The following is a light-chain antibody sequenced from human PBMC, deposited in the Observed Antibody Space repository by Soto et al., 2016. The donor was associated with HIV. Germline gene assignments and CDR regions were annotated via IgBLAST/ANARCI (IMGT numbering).Light chain of an antibody. Sequence: SYELTQPPSVSVAPGKTASIACGGNNIVTRSVHWYQQKAGQAPELVVYDDSDRPSGIPERFSGANSGNTATLTISRVEGGDEADYFCQVWDTIGDHYVFGTGTKLTVL. CDR1: NIVTRS. CDR2: DDS. CDR3: QVWDTIGDHYV. J-gene: IGLJ1*01. V-gene: IGLV3-21*03.